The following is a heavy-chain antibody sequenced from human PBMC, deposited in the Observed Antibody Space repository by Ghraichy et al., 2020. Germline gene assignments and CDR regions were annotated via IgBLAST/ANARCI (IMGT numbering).Heavy chain of an antibody. V-gene: IGHV3-48*03. Sequence: GGSLRLSCAASGFTFSSYEMNWVRQAPGKGLEWVSYISSSGSTIYYADSVKGRFTISRDNAKNSLYLQMNSLRAEDTAVYYCARDEQYGDRIFDYWGQGTLVTVSS. CDR1: GFTFSSYE. D-gene: IGHD4-17*01. CDR3: ARDEQYGDRIFDY. J-gene: IGHJ4*02. CDR2: ISSSGSTI.